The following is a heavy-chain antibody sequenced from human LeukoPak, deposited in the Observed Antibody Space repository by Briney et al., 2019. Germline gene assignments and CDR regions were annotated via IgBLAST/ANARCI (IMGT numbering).Heavy chain of an antibody. J-gene: IGHJ6*02. Sequence: GSSVKVSCKASGGTFSSYAINWVRQATGQGLEWMGWMNPNSGNTGYAQKFQGRVTMTRNTSISTAYMELSSLRSEDTAVYYCARVRSSSYLPWEPRYYYGMDVWGQGTTVTVSS. CDR2: MNPNSGNT. CDR3: ARVRSSSYLPWEPRYYYGMDV. CDR1: GGTFSSYA. D-gene: IGHD6-13*01. V-gene: IGHV1-8*02.